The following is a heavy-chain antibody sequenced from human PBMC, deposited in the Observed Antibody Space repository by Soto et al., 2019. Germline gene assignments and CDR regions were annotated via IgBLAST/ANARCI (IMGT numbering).Heavy chain of an antibody. CDR2: ISYDGSNK. CDR1: GFTFSSYG. D-gene: IGHD3-3*01. Sequence: QVQLVESGGGVVQPGRSLRLSCAASGFTFSSYGMHWVRQAPGKGLEWVAVISYDGSNKYYADSVKGRFTISRDNSKNTLYLQMNSLRAEDTAVHYCAKVKPEYRFLEWTYYYVMDVWGQGTTVTVSS. CDR3: AKVKPEYRFLEWTYYYVMDV. V-gene: IGHV3-30*18. J-gene: IGHJ6*02.